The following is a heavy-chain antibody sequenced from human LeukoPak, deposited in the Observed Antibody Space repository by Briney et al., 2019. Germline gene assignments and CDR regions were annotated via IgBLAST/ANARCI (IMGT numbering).Heavy chain of an antibody. J-gene: IGHJ5*02. Sequence: SETLSLTCTVSGGSFTTYYWSWIRQPPGKGLDWIGYIYYTGSTTYNPSLKSRVTISVDTSKNQFSLKLSSVTAADTAVYYCARGIVGTLDWFDPWGQGTLVTVSS. CDR1: GGSFTTYY. CDR2: IYYTGST. D-gene: IGHD1-26*01. V-gene: IGHV4-59*08. CDR3: ARGIVGTLDWFDP.